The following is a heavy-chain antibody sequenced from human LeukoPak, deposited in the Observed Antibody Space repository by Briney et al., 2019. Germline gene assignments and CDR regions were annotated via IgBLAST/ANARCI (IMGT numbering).Heavy chain of an antibody. Sequence: ASVKVSCKASGYTFTSYGISWVRQAPGQGLEWMGWISAYNGNTNYAQKLQGRVTMTTDTSTSTAYMELRSLRSDDTAVYYCARSRVTWSGYYYGMDVWGQGTTVTVSS. CDR2: ISAYNGNT. D-gene: IGHD3-3*01. CDR3: ARSRVTWSGYYYGMDV. CDR1: GYTFTSYG. J-gene: IGHJ6*02. V-gene: IGHV1-18*01.